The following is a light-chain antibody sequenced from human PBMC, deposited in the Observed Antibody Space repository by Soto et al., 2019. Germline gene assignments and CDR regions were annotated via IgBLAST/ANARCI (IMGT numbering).Light chain of an antibody. CDR1: ESVSTN. CDR2: GAS. CDR3: QQYGSSART. V-gene: IGKV3-20*01. Sequence: EIVITDSXGTLXLXXXXXXTXXXXASESVSTNLAWYQQKAGQAPRLLIYGASIRATGLPDRFSGSGSGTDFTLTISRLEPEYFAVYYCQQYGSSARTFGQGTKVDI. J-gene: IGKJ1*01.